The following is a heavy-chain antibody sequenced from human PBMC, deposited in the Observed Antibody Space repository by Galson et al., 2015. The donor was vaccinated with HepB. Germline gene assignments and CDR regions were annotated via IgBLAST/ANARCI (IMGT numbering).Heavy chain of an antibody. J-gene: IGHJ2*01. CDR2: ISGRGDQT. CDR3: AKGGPYESGTNYHRYFAL. D-gene: IGHD4/OR15-4a*01. CDR1: GSTLSSYA. Sequence: SLRLSCAASGSTLSSYAMRWVRQAPGKGLEWVSAISGRGDQTDYADSVKGRFTISRDESKNTAFLQMCSLRAEDTAVYYCAKGGPYESGTNYHRYFALWGRGTLVTVSS. V-gene: IGHV3-23*01.